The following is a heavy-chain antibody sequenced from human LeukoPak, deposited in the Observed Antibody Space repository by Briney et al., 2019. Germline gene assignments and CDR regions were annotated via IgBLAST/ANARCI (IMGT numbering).Heavy chain of an antibody. CDR1: GGSISSGVYY. J-gene: IGHJ5*02. CDR2: IYYSGST. V-gene: IGHV4-31*03. Sequence: SQTLSLTCTVSGGSISSGVYYWSWIRQHPGKGLEWIGNIYYSGSTYYNPFLKSRVTISVDTSKNQFSLKLSSVTAADTAVYYCARRSFAGNWFDPWGQGTLVTVSS. D-gene: IGHD3-10*01. CDR3: ARRSFAGNWFDP.